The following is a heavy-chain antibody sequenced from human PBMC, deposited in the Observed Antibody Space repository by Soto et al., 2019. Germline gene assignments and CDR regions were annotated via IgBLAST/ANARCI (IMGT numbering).Heavy chain of an antibody. V-gene: IGHV3-9*01. J-gene: IGHJ4*02. Sequence: GGSLRLSCAASGFTFDDYAMHWVRQAPGKGLEWVSGISWNSGSIGYADSVKGRFTISRDNAKNSLYLQMNSPRAEDTALYYCAKDISRYYYGSGTYFDFWGQGTLVTVSS. CDR3: AKDISRYYYGSGTYFDF. D-gene: IGHD3-10*01. CDR2: ISWNSGSI. CDR1: GFTFDDYA.